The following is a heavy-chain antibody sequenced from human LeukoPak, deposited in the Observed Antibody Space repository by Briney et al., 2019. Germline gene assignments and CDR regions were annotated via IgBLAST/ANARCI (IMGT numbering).Heavy chain of an antibody. CDR3: ARASGYYYGDFDY. V-gene: IGHV4-59*12. D-gene: IGHD3-22*01. Sequence: SETLSLTCTVSGGSISSYYWSWIRQPPGKGLEWIGSIYYSGSTYYNPSLKSRVTISVDTSKNQFSLKLSSVTAADTAVYYCARASGYYYGDFDYWGQGTRVTVSS. CDR1: GGSISSYY. J-gene: IGHJ4*02. CDR2: IYYSGST.